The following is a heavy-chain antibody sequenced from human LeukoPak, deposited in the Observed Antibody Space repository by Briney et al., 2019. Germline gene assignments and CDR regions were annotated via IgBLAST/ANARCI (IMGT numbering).Heavy chain of an antibody. CDR2: INQDGGGR. Sequence: GGSLRLSCAASGFTFSDNWMTWVRQAPGKGLEWVANINQDGGGRYYVDSVQGRFIISRENAKNSLYLQMNSLRAGDTAVYYCARVGALDAFDIWGQGTMVTVSS. V-gene: IGHV3-7*01. D-gene: IGHD4-17*01. J-gene: IGHJ3*02. CDR3: ARVGALDAFDI. CDR1: GFTFSDNW.